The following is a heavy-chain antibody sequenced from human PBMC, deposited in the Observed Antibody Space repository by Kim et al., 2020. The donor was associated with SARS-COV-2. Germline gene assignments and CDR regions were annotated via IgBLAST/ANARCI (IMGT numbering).Heavy chain of an antibody. Sequence: ASVKVSCKVSGYTLTELFMHWVRQAPGKGLEWMGGFDPEDGETIYAQKFQGRVTMTEDTSTDTAYMELSSLRSEDTAVYYCATDFFYYDSSGYHSLWYFDLWGRGTLVTVSS. D-gene: IGHD3-22*01. V-gene: IGHV1-24*01. J-gene: IGHJ2*01. CDR1: GYTLTELF. CDR3: ATDFFYYDSSGYHSLWYFDL. CDR2: FDPEDGET.